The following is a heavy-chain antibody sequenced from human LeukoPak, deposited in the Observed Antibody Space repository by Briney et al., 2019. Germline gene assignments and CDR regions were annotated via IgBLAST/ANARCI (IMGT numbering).Heavy chain of an antibody. V-gene: IGHV4-59*01. Sequence: SETLSLTCTVSGGSISSFYWSWIRQPPGKGLEWIGYIYYTGSTNYHPSLKSRVTISVGTSKNQFSLKLSSVTAADTAVYYCARGKITSSGYYGYWGQGTLVTVSS. CDR1: GGSISSFY. CDR3: ARGKITSSGYYGY. CDR2: IYYTGST. D-gene: IGHD3-22*01. J-gene: IGHJ4*02.